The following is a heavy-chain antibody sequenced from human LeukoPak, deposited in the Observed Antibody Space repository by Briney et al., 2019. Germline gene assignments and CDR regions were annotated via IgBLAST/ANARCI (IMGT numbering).Heavy chain of an antibody. Sequence: SETLSLTCTVSGGSISSSSYYWGWIRQPPGKGLEWIGSIYYSGSTYYNPSLKSRVTISVDTSKNQFSLKLSSVTAADTAVYYCAKESVGIAAAGIALDYWGQGTLVTVSS. V-gene: IGHV4-39*07. J-gene: IGHJ4*02. CDR1: GGSISSSSYY. CDR3: AKESVGIAAAGIALDY. D-gene: IGHD6-13*01. CDR2: IYYSGST.